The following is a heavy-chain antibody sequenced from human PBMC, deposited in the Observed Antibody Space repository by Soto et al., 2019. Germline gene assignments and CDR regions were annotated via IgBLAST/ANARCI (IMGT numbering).Heavy chain of an antibody. D-gene: IGHD3-3*01. Sequence: ASVKVSCKASGYTFTGYYMHWVRQAPGRGLEWMGWINPNSGGTNYAQKFQGRVTMTRDTSISTAYMELSRLRSDDTAVYYCARDGEANFWSGYQNWFDPWGQGTLVTVSS. CDR3: ARDGEANFWSGYQNWFDP. V-gene: IGHV1-2*02. CDR1: GYTFTGYY. J-gene: IGHJ5*02. CDR2: INPNSGGT.